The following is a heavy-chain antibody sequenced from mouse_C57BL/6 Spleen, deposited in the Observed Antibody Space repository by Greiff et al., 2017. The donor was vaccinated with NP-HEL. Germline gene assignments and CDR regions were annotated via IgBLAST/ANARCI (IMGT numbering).Heavy chain of an antibody. CDR2: IRNKANNHAT. J-gene: IGHJ3*01. CDR3: TRPLDYYGTPFAY. CDR1: GFTFSDAW. D-gene: IGHD1-1*01. V-gene: IGHV6-6*01. Sequence: DVQLQESGGGLVQPGGSMKLSCAASGFTFSDAWMDWVRQSPEKGLEWVAEIRNKANNHATYYAESVKGRFTISRDDSKSSVYLQMNSLRAEDTGIYYCTRPLDYYGTPFAYWGQGTLVTVSA.